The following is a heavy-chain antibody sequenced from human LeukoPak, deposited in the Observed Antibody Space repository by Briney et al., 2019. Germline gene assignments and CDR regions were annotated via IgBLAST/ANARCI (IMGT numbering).Heavy chain of an antibody. D-gene: IGHD6-13*01. CDR3: AKVGSSSWYKAHFDY. J-gene: IGHJ4*02. Sequence: ASVKVSCKASGYTFTSYYMHWVRQAPGQGLEWMGIINPSGGSTSYAQKFQGRVTMTRDTSTSTVYMELSSLRSEDTAVYYCAKVGSSSWYKAHFDYWGQGTQVTVSS. CDR2: INPSGGST. V-gene: IGHV1-46*01. CDR1: GYTFTSYY.